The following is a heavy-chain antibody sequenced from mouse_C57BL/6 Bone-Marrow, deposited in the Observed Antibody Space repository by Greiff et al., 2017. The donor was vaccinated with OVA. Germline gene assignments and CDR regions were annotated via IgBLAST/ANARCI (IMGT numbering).Heavy chain of an antibody. CDR2: IWSGGST. Sequence: VKLMESGPGLVQPSQSLSITCTASGFSFTSYGVHWVRQSPGKGLEWLGVIWSGGSTDYNAAFISRLSISKDNSKSQVFFKMNSLQADDTAIYYCARNEDTTVVASYYFEYWGQGTTLTVST. J-gene: IGHJ2*01. V-gene: IGHV2-2*01. CDR1: GFSFTSYG. D-gene: IGHD1-1*01. CDR3: ARNEDTTVVASYYFEY.